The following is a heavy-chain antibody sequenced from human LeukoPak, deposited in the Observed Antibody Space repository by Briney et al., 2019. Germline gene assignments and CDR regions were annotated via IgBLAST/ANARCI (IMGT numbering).Heavy chain of an antibody. D-gene: IGHD2-15*01. V-gene: IGHV3-48*03. CDR2: ISSSGSTI. Sequence: GGSLRLSCAASGFTFSSYEMNWVRQAPGKGLEWVSYISSSGSTIYYADSVKGRFTISRDNAKNSLYLQMNSLRAEDTAVYYCARESCSGGSCYWGYWFDPWGQGTLVTVSS. CDR3: ARESCSGGSCYWGYWFDP. CDR1: GFTFSSYE. J-gene: IGHJ5*02.